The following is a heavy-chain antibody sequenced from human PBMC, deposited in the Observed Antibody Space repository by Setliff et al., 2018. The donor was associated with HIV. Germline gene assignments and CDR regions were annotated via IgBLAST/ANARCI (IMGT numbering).Heavy chain of an antibody. CDR2: IMPIFGTV. J-gene: IGHJ4*01. CDR1: GGTFSSYA. CDR3: AKDGISGGAYPPYYFDY. D-gene: IGHD2-15*01. Sequence: ASVKVSCKASGGTFSSYALSWVRQAPGQGLEWMGGIMPIFGTVNYAQKFQGRLTITADESTSTAYMELSSLRSEDTAVYYCAKDGISGGAYPPYYFDYWGHGTLVTVSS. V-gene: IGHV1-69*13.